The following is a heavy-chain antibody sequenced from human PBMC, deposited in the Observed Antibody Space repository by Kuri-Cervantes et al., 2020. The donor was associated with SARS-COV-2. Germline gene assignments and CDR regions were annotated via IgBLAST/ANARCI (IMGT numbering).Heavy chain of an antibody. D-gene: IGHD6-19*01. Sequence: GGSLRLSCAASGFTFSSYWMSWVRQAPGKGLEWVANIKQDGSEKYYVDSVKGRFTISRDNAENSLYLQMNSLRAEDTAVYYCARIPGYSSGWLAFDIWGQGTMVTVSS. CDR3: ARIPGYSSGWLAFDI. V-gene: IGHV3-7*04. CDR2: IKQDGSEK. CDR1: GFTFSSYW. J-gene: IGHJ3*02.